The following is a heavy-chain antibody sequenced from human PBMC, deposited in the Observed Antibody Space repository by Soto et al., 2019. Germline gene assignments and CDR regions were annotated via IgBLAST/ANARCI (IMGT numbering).Heavy chain of an antibody. V-gene: IGHV2-5*02. CDR3: AHRVLRTVFGLVTTTAIYFDF. CDR1: GFSLTTSGVG. Sequence: QITLNESGPTQVKPRQTLTLTCTFSGFSLTTSGVGVGWIRQSPGKGPEWLALIYWDDDKRYSPSLKSRLTITQDTSKNQVVLTMADLDPADTATYYCAHRVLRTVFGLVTTTAIYFDFWGQGTPVAVSS. J-gene: IGHJ4*02. CDR2: IYWDDDK. D-gene: IGHD3-3*01.